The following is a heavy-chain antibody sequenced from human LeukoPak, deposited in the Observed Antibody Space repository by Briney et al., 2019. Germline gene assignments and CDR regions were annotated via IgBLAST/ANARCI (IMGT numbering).Heavy chain of an antibody. CDR1: GYTLTELS. V-gene: IGHV1-24*01. D-gene: IGHD6-6*01. Sequence: ASVKFSCKVSGYTLTELSMHWVRQAPGKGLEWMGGFDPEDGETIYAQKFQGRVTMTEDTSTDTAYMELSSLRSEDTAVYYCATKYSSSSPFDYWGQGTLVTVSS. CDR2: FDPEDGET. J-gene: IGHJ4*02. CDR3: ATKYSSSSPFDY.